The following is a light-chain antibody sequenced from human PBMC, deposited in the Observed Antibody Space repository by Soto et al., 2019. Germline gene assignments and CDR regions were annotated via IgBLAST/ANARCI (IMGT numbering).Light chain of an antibody. Sequence: QSVLTQPPSVSGAPGQRVTISCTGSSSNIGAGYDVHWYQQLPGTAPNLLIYGNSNRPSGVPERFSGSKSGTSASLAITGLQAEDEADYYCQSYDSSRSWVFGGGTKLTVL. J-gene: IGLJ3*02. CDR1: SSNIGAGYD. V-gene: IGLV1-40*01. CDR2: GNS. CDR3: QSYDSSRSWV.